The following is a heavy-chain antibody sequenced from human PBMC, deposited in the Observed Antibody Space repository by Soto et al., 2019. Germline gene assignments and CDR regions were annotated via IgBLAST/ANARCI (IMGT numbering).Heavy chain of an antibody. D-gene: IGHD3-3*01. CDR2: ISGSGGST. CDR1: GFTFSSYA. V-gene: IGHV3-23*01. J-gene: IGHJ2*01. CDR3: AKTDFLEWFPDL. Sequence: EVQLLESGGGLVQPGGSLRLSCAASGFTFSSYAMSWVRQAPGKGLEWVSAISGSGGSTYYADSVKGRFTISRDNSKNMLYLQMNSLRAEDTAVYYCAKTDFLEWFPDLWGRGTLVTVSS.